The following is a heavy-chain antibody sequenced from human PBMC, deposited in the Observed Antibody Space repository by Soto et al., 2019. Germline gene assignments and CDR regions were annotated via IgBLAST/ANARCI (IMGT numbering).Heavy chain of an antibody. CDR2: IYYSGST. CDR1: GGPMSSFY. D-gene: IGHD3-3*02. V-gene: IGHV4-59*01. J-gene: IGHJ5*02. CDR3: VRVADR. Sequence: LSLTCTVSGGPMSSFYWTWIRQPPGKGLEWIGYIYYSGSTNYNPSLKSRVTMSVDTSKNHFSLKLSSVTAADTAVYYCVRVADRWGQGTLVTVSS.